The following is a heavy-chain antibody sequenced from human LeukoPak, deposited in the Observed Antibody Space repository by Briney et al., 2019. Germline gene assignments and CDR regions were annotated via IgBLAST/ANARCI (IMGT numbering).Heavy chain of an antibody. CDR3: ARTYYDFWSGYYVRNYGMDV. D-gene: IGHD3-3*01. Sequence: SETLSLTCTVSGGSISSYYWSWIRQPPGKGLEWIGYIYYSGSTNYNPSLKSRATISVDTSKNQFSLKLSSVTAADTAVYYCARTYYDFWSGYYVRNYGMDVWGQGTTVTVSS. J-gene: IGHJ6*02. V-gene: IGHV4-59*01. CDR1: GGSISSYY. CDR2: IYYSGST.